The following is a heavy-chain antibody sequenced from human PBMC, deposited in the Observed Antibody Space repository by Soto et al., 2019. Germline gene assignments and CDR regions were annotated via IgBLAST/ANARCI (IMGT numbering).Heavy chain of an antibody. D-gene: IGHD3-22*01. CDR1: GYTFSAYY. Sequence: ASVKVSCKTSGYTFSAYYMHWVRQAPGQGLEWTGWINPKSGGTLYAQKFQGRVTMTRDTSISTAYMELSRLRSDDTAVYYCARGGTFAYDTSGYSVYWGQGTLVTVSS. CDR3: ARGGTFAYDTSGYSVY. CDR2: INPKSGGT. J-gene: IGHJ4*02. V-gene: IGHV1-2*02.